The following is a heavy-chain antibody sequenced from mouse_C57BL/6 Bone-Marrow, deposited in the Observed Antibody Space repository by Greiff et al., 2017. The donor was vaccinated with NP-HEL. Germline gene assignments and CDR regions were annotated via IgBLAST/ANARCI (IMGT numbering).Heavy chain of an antibody. J-gene: IGHJ1*03. CDR3: ARERPYYGSSLWYFDV. CDR2: INYDGSST. CDR1: GFTFSDYY. Sequence: EVKVVESEGGLVQPGSSMQLSCTASGFTFSDYYMAWVRQVPEKGLEWVANINYDGSSTYYLDSLKSRFIISRDNAKNILYLQMSSLKSEDTATYYCARERPYYGSSLWYFDVWGTGTTVTVSS. V-gene: IGHV5-16*01. D-gene: IGHD1-1*01.